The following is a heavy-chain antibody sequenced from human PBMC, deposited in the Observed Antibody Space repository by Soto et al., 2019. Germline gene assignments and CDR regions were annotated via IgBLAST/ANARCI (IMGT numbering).Heavy chain of an antibody. V-gene: IGHV3-23*01. CDR1: GFTFSSFG. CDR3: AKVKCTDGSVSDI. Sequence: EVQLLESGGGLVQPGGSLRLSCAASGFTFSSFGMSWVRQAPGKGLEWVSGISNSGGSVNYADSVKCRFTISRDTSKNTLSLKMNSLRAEDTVLYYCAKVKCTDGSVSDIWGQGTMVTVSS. J-gene: IGHJ3*02. CDR2: ISNSGGSV.